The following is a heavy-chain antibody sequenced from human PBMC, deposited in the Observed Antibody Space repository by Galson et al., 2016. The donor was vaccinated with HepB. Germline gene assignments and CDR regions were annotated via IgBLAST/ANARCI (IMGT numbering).Heavy chain of an antibody. CDR2: ISGSGDGT. Sequence: SLRLSCAASEFTFSSYAMSWVRQAPGKGLEWVSSISGSGDGTYYADSVKGRFTISRDNSRNTLLLHMNSLRAEDTAVYYCAKLPLVGATPWHFDYWGQGALVTVSS. J-gene: IGHJ4*02. CDR1: EFTFSSYA. CDR3: AKLPLVGATPWHFDY. D-gene: IGHD2-15*01. V-gene: IGHV3-23*01.